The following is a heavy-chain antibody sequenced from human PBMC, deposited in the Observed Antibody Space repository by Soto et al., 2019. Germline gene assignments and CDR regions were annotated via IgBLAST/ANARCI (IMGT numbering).Heavy chain of an antibody. CDR2: IVSGGST. V-gene: IGHV3-53*01. J-gene: IGHJ4*02. CDR1: GFKVGSSY. D-gene: IGHD1-26*01. Sequence: EVKVIESGGDLIEPGGSLRLSCAASGFKVGSSYVTWVRQAPGEGLEWVSVIVSGGSTHYAGSVTGRFTVSRDVSNNTVYLHMSSLRAEDTAVYFCATDSRNVGIGYFDSWGLGTLVTVSS. CDR3: ATDSRNVGIGYFDS.